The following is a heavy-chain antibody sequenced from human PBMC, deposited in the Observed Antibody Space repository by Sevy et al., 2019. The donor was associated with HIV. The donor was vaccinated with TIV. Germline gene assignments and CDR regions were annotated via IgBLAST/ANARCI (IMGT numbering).Heavy chain of an antibody. V-gene: IGHV3-7*01. Sequence: GGSLRLSCAASGFTFSNYWMSWVRQAPGKGLECVANINQDGSEKCYLDSVKGRFIVSRDNAKNSLYLQMNSLRAEDSAVYYCAREQITGSKRDYVDSWGQGTLVTVSS. CDR1: GFTFSNYW. CDR2: INQDGSEK. J-gene: IGHJ4*02. CDR3: AREQITGSKRDYVDS. D-gene: IGHD1-7*01.